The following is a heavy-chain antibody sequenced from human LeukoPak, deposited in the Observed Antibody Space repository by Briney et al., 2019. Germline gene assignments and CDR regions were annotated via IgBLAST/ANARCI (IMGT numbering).Heavy chain of an antibody. CDR1: GGSFSGYY. Sequence: SETLSLTCAVYGGSFSGYYWSWIRQPPGKGLEWIGETNHSGSTNYNPSLKSRVTISVDTSKNQFSLKLSSVTAADTAVYYCARQILDSSYWYFDLWGRGTLVTVSS. V-gene: IGHV4-34*01. J-gene: IGHJ2*01. CDR2: TNHSGST. D-gene: IGHD6-13*01. CDR3: ARQILDSSYWYFDL.